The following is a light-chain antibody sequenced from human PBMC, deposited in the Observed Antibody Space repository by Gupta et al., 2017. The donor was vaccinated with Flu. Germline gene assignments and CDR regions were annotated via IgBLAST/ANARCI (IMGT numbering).Light chain of an antibody. CDR1: SSDVGAYNF. J-gene: IGLJ2*01. CDR3: CAYAGSFSVI. Sequence: QSALTQPRSVSGSPGQSVTISCTGTSSDVGAYNFVSWYQQHPGKAPKLLIYDVSEWPAGVPDRFSGSKSGNTASLTISGLQAEEEADYFCCAYAGSFSVIFGGGTKLTVL. CDR2: DVS. V-gene: IGLV2-11*01.